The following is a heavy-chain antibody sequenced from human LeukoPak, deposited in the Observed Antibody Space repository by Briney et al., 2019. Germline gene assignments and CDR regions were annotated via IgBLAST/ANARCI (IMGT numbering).Heavy chain of an antibody. CDR3: AREYYYSSGNYYNRIDY. CDR2: MNPNSGNT. J-gene: IGHJ4*02. V-gene: IGHV1-8*03. D-gene: IGHD3-10*01. Sequence: ASVKVSCKASGYTFTSYDINWVRQATGQGLEWMGWMNPNSGNTGYAQKFQGRVTITRNTSISTAYMELSSLRSEDTAVYSCAREYYYSSGNYYNRIDYWGQGTLVTVSS. CDR1: GYTFTSYD.